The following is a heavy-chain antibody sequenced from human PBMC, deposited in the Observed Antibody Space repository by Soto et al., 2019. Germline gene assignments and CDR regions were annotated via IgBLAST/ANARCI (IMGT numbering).Heavy chain of an antibody. D-gene: IGHD3-10*01. CDR1: GYTFTIYS. J-gene: IGHJ4*02. V-gene: IGHV1-3*01. CDR2: INAGNGNT. CDR3: ARGTRKLLNITMVRGVPFDY. Sequence: DSVKVSCKASGYTFTIYSMHWVRQAPGQRLEWMGWINAGNGNTKYSQKFQGRVTITRDTSASTAYMELSSLRSEDTAVYYCARGTRKLLNITMVRGVPFDYWGQGTLVTVSS.